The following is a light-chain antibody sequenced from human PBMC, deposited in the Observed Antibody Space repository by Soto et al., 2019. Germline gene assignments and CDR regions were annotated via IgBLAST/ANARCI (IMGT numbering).Light chain of an antibody. CDR2: EAS. CDR1: QSISNS. CDR3: QQYNGYWT. Sequence: DIQMTQYPSTLSASVGDRVTITCRASQSISNSLAWYQQKPGKAPKLLIYEASSLKSGVPSRFSGSGSGTEYTLTISSLQPDDSATYYCQQYNGYWTFGQGTKVEIK. J-gene: IGKJ1*01. V-gene: IGKV1-5*03.